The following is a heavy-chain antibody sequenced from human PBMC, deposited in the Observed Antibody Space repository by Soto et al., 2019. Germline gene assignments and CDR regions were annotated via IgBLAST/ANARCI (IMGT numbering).Heavy chain of an antibody. CDR2: ISYDGSNK. D-gene: IGHD2-2*01. CDR3: ARDDFHXSSTSWHPTCYYYYGMDV. J-gene: IGHJ6*02. V-gene: IGHV3-30-3*01. CDR1: GFTFSSYA. Sequence: LRLSCAASGFTFSSYAMHWVRQAPGKGLEWVAVISYDGSNKYYADSVKGRFTISRDNSKNTLYLQMNSLRAEDTAVYYCARDDFHXSSTSWHPTCYYYYGMDVWGQGTTVTVSS.